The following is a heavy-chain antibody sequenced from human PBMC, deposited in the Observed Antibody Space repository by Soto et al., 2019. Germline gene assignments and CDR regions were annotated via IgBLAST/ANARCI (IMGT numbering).Heavy chain of an antibody. CDR2: IYYRGST. V-gene: IGHV4-59*08. J-gene: IGHJ2*01. Sequence: TGTGLECIGYIYYRGSTNYNPALKSRVTISADTPKNQFSLRLSSVSAADTAVYYCAFFFQAEDGIRAVRSVSAFLLNRSSDL. D-gene: IGHD2-2*01. CDR3: AFFFQAEDGIRAVRSVSAFLLNRSSDL.